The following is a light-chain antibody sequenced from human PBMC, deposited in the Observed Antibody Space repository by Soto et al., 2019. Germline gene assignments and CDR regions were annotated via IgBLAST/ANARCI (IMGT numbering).Light chain of an antibody. V-gene: IGLV2-14*03. Sequence: QSALTQPASVSGSRGQSITISCTGTSSDVGAYNFVSWYQQHPGKLPKLMIFDVSRRPSGVSDRFSGSKSGNTASLTISGLHAEDEGDYYCSSYTSSNTHVFGSGTKLTVL. J-gene: IGLJ1*01. CDR2: DVS. CDR1: SSDVGAYNF. CDR3: SSYTSSNTHV.